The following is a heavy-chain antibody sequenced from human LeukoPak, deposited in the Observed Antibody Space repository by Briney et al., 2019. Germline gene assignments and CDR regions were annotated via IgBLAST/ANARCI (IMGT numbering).Heavy chain of an antibody. CDR1: DHSITMSY. CDR2: VDHTGST. Sequence: MSSESLSLACSVSDHSITMSYCTWVRQPPRKGLEWIGYVDHTGSTNPNPSRNGRANISKDTTKNLFSLRLRSVTAADKAVYFCARGRVSSSTWYSTYYYVFYMDVWGKGTTVTVSS. V-gene: IGHV4-59*01. J-gene: IGHJ6*03. CDR3: ARGRVSSSTWYSTYYYVFYMDV. D-gene: IGHD1-1*01.